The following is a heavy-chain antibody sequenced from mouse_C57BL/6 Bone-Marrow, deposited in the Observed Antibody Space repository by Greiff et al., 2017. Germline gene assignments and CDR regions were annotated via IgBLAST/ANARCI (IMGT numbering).Heavy chain of an antibody. D-gene: IGHD1-1*01. CDR3: ANYGSTPLAY. CDR2: INPSSGYT. V-gene: IGHV1-4*01. Sequence: VQLQESGAELARPGASVKMSCKASGFTFTSYTMHWVKQRPGQGLEWIGYINPSSGYTKYNQKFKDKATLTADKSSSTAYMQLSSLTSEDSAVYYCANYGSTPLAYWGQGTLVTVSA. J-gene: IGHJ3*01. CDR1: GFTFTSYT.